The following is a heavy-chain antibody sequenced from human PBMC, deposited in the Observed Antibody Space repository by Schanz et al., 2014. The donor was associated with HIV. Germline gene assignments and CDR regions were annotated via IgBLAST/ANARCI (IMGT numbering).Heavy chain of an antibody. CDR3: ARGARYGMDV. J-gene: IGHJ6*02. Sequence: QVQLVQSGAEVKKPGASVKVSCKASGYTFTSYDINWVRQAPGQGLEWMGWISAYNGNTNYAQKVQDRVTMTTDTSTSTVYMDLKSLRSDDTAIYYCARGARYGMDVWGQGTTVIVSS. V-gene: IGHV1-18*01. CDR2: ISAYNGNT. CDR1: GYTFTSYD.